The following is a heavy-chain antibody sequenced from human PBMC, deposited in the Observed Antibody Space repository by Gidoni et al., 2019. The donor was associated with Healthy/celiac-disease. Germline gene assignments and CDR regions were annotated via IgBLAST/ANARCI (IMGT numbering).Heavy chain of an antibody. CDR1: GFALSSYG. Sequence: QVQLVESGGGVVQPGRSLRHPCAASGFALSSYGMHWVRQAPGKGLEWVAVIWYDGSNKYYADSVKGRFTISRDNSKNTLYLQMNSLRAEDTAVYYCARVGTVVRSPFDYWGQGTLVTVSS. CDR3: ARVGTVVRSPFDY. D-gene: IGHD6-6*01. J-gene: IGHJ4*02. V-gene: IGHV3-33*01. CDR2: IWYDGSNK.